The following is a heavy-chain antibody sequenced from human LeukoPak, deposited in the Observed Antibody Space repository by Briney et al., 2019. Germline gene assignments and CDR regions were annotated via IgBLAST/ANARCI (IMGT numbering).Heavy chain of an antibody. Sequence: SETLSLTCTVSGGSISSHYWSWIRQPPGKGLEWIGYIDYSGSTNYNPSLKSRVTISVDTSKNQFSLKLSSVTAADTAVYYCARDYCSGGSCYGKRRDYYYYMDVWGKGATVTVSS. J-gene: IGHJ6*03. CDR1: GGSISSHY. CDR3: ARDYCSGGSCYGKRRDYYYYMDV. CDR2: IDYSGST. V-gene: IGHV4-59*11. D-gene: IGHD2-15*01.